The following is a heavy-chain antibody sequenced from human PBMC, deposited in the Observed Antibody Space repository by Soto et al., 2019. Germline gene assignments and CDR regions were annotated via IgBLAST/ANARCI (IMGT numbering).Heavy chain of an antibody. D-gene: IGHD2-2*01. CDR3: ARDGSSTANWIDP. V-gene: IGHV4-31*03. J-gene: IGHJ5*02. CDR2: IYHTQKT. Sequence: SDPLSLTGTVSGDAIYIGGYYWTWIRQHPGKGLEWIGYIYHTQKTYYTPSHERRVTMSVDTSKNPYSLKLASVTAANTAVYYCARDGSSTANWIDPWGQGTLVTVSS. CDR1: GDAIYIGGYY.